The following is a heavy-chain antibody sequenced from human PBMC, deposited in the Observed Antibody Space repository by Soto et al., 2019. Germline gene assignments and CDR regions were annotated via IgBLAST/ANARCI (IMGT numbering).Heavy chain of an antibody. Sequence: ASVKVSCKASGYTFTGYYMHWVLQAPGQGLEWMGWINPNSGGTNYAQKFQGRVTMTRDTSISTAYMELSRLRSDDTAVYYCARDIVVVPAAPLGAGYWGQGTLVTVSS. CDR2: INPNSGGT. D-gene: IGHD2-2*01. CDR3: ARDIVVVPAAPLGAGY. J-gene: IGHJ4*02. CDR1: GYTFTGYY. V-gene: IGHV1-2*02.